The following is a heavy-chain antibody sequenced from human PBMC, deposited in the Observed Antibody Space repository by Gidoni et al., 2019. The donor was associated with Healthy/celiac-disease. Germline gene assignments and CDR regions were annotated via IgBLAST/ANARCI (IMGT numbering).Heavy chain of an antibody. CDR3: AKDKGYYYDSSLDY. D-gene: IGHD3-22*01. Sequence: EVQLVESGGVVVQPGGSLRLSCAASGFTFDDYTMHWVRQAPGKGLELVSLISWDGGSTYYADSVKGRFTISRDNSKNSLYLQMNSLRTEDTALYYCAKDKGYYYDSSLDYWGQGTLVTVSS. J-gene: IGHJ4*02. V-gene: IGHV3-43*01. CDR1: GFTFDDYT. CDR2: ISWDGGST.